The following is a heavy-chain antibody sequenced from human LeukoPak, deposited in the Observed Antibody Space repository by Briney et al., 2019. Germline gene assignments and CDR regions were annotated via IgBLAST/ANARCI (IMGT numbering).Heavy chain of an antibody. CDR1: GFTFSSYG. D-gene: IGHD1-26*01. CDR3: ARDRPSSGRYFDY. Sequence: GRSLRLSCAASGFTFSSYGMHWVRQAPGKGLEWVAVIWYDGSNKYYATSVKGRFAISRDNSKNTLYLQMNGLRAEDTAVYYCARDRPSSGRYFDYWGQGTLVTVSS. J-gene: IGHJ4*02. V-gene: IGHV3-33*01. CDR2: IWYDGSNK.